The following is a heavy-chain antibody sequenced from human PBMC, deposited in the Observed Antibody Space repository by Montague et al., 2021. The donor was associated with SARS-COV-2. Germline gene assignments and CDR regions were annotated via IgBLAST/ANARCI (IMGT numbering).Heavy chain of an antibody. V-gene: IGHV3-74*01. J-gene: IGHJ4*02. D-gene: IGHD3-10*01. Sequence: SLRLSCAASGFTFRSYWMHWVRQVPGRGPVWVSRIKPDGTSTNYAASVKGRFTISRGNAKNTLSLQMNNLRAEDTAVYYCDRPLWFGDSDYFFESWGQGTLVTVSS. CDR1: GFTFRSYW. CDR3: DRPLWFGDSDYFFES. CDR2: IKPDGTST.